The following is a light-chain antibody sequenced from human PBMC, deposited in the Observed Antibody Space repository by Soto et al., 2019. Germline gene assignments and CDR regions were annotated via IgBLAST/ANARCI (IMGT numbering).Light chain of an antibody. Sequence: EIVLTQSPATLSLSPGERATLSCRASQSVSSYLAWYQQKPGQAPRLLIYDAPNRATGIPARFSGSGSGTDFPLNIRSLEPEDVAIYYCQQRSNWPPVTFGGGTKVEIK. J-gene: IGKJ4*01. CDR3: QQRSNWPPVT. V-gene: IGKV3-11*01. CDR1: QSVSSY. CDR2: DAP.